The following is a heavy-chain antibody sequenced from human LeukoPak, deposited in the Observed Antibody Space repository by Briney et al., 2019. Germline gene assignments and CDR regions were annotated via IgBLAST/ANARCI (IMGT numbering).Heavy chain of an antibody. J-gene: IGHJ6*03. V-gene: IGHV4-59*01. CDR3: ARRYSSGSPSLYYYYYYMDV. CDR1: GGSISSYY. CDR2: IYYSGST. D-gene: IGHD6-19*01. Sequence: PSETLSLTCTVSGGSISSYYWNWIRLPPGKGLEWIGYIYYSGSTNYNPSLKSRVTISVDTSKNQFSLKLSSVTAADTAVYYCARRYSSGSPSLYYYYYYMDVWGKGTTVTVSS.